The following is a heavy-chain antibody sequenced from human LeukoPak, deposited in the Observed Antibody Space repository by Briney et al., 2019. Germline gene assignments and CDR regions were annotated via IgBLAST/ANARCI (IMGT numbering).Heavy chain of an antibody. CDR1: GFTFSRYW. CDR2: IKQDGSEK. V-gene: IGHV3-7*05. CDR3: ASTGLEARYSYFDN. J-gene: IGHJ4*02. D-gene: IGHD5-12*01. Sequence: GGSLRLSCAASGFTFSRYWMTWVRQTPGKGLEWLPNIKQDGSEKYYVDSVKGRFTISRDNAKNSLYLQMNSLRAEDTAVYYCASTGLEARYSYFDNWGQGTLATVSS.